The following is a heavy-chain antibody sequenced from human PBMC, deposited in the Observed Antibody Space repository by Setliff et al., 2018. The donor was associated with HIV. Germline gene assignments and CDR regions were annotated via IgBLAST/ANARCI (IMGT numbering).Heavy chain of an antibody. V-gene: IGHV3-7*01. J-gene: IGHJ4*02. D-gene: IGHD3-3*01. CDR3: ARLRFLEWLMLF. CDR2: IKQDGSER. Sequence: GGSLRLSCAASGFTFSDYWMSWVRQAPGKGLEWVANIKQDGSERYYADSVKGRFTISRDNAKNSLYLQMNSLRAEDTAVYYCARLRFLEWLMLFWGQGTLVTVSS. CDR1: GFTFSDYW.